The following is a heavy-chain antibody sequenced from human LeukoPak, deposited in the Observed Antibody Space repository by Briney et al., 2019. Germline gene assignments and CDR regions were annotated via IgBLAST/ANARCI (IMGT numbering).Heavy chain of an antibody. CDR3: AKDGPYYYGSGSYYNDYFDY. CDR2: ISGSGGST. V-gene: IGHV3-23*01. D-gene: IGHD3-10*01. J-gene: IGHJ4*02. CDR1: GFSFSSYA. Sequence: GGSPRLSCAASGFSFSSYAMSWVRQAPGKGLEWVSAISGSGGSTYYAGSVKGRFTISRDNSKNTLYLQMNSLRAEDTAVYYCAKDGPYYYGSGSYYNDYFDYWGQGTLVTVSS.